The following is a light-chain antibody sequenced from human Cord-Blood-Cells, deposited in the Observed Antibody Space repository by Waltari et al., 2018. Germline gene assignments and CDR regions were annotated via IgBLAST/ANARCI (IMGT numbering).Light chain of an antibody. J-gene: IGLJ3*02. CDR2: EGS. V-gene: IGLV2-23*01. Sequence: QSALTQPASVSGSPGQSLTISCTGTSSYVGSYNLVSWYQQQPGKAPELMIYEGSKRPSGVSNRFSGSKSGNTASLTISGLQAEDEAEYYCCLYAGSSTWVFGGGTKLTVL. CDR3: CLYAGSSTWV. CDR1: SSYVGSYNL.